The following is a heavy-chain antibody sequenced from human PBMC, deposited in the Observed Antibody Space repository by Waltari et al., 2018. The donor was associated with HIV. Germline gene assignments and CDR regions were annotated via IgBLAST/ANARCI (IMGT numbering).Heavy chain of an antibody. CDR1: GLTFSSYG. CDR3: AKGGGCSSTSCYCDY. J-gene: IGHJ4*02. CDR2: ISYDGSNK. Sequence: QVQLVESGGGVVQPGRSLRLSCAASGLTFSSYGMHWVRQAPGKGVEWVAVISYDGSNKYYADSVKGRFTISRENSKNTLYLQMNSLRAEDTAVYYCAKGGGCSSTSCYCDYWGQGTLVTVSS. V-gene: IGHV3-30*18. D-gene: IGHD2-2*01.